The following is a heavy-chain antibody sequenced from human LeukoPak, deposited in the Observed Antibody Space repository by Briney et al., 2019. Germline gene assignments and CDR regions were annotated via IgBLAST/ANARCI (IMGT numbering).Heavy chain of an antibody. Sequence: GRSLRLSCAASGFTFSSYAMHWVRQARGKGLEWVAVISYDGSNKYYADSVKGRFTISRDNSKNTLYLQMNSLRAEDTAVYYCARESYSDYEVFVDFWGQGTLVTVSS. CDR1: GFTFSSYA. D-gene: IGHD4-11*01. V-gene: IGHV3-30-3*01. CDR3: ARESYSDYEVFVDF. J-gene: IGHJ4*02. CDR2: ISYDGSNK.